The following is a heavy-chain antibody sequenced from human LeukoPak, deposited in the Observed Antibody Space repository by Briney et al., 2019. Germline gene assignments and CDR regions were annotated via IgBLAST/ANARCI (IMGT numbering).Heavy chain of an antibody. Sequence: GGSLRLSCAASGFTFSNYAMHWVRQAPGKGLEWVALIRSDGSNEYYEDSVKRRITISRDNSRNTLYLQINSLRAEDTAVYYCARESGALRGYSYGHWGQGTLVTVSS. D-gene: IGHD5-18*01. J-gene: IGHJ4*02. CDR3: ARESGALRGYSYGH. CDR2: IRSDGSNE. CDR1: GFTFSNYA. V-gene: IGHV3-30*02.